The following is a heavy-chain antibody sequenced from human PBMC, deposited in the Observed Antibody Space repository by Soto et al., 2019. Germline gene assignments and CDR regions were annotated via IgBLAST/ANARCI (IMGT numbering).Heavy chain of an antibody. V-gene: IGHV1-18*04. J-gene: IGHJ6*02. CDR3: ARVSSSIVVVPDYGVDV. CDR1: GYTFISHG. Sequence: ASVKVSCKASGYTFISHGMSWVRQAPGQGLEWMGWISGKNGNTKFAQKFQGRVTLTTDTSTSTAYMEVRSLRTDDTAVYYCARVSSSIVVVPDYGVDVWGQGTTVTVSS. CDR2: ISGKNGNT. D-gene: IGHD2-2*01.